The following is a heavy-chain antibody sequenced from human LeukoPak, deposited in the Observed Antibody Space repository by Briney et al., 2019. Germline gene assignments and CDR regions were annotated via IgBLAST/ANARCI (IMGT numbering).Heavy chain of an antibody. CDR1: GHSLTSYW. D-gene: IGHD5-24*01. Sequence: GESLKISCKGSGHSLTSYWIGWVRQMPGKGREWMGIIYPGDSDTRYSPSFQGHVTISADKSICTAYLQWSSLKASATAMYYCARHRDGYTETDAFDIWGQGTMVTVSS. CDR2: IYPGDSDT. V-gene: IGHV5-51*01. CDR3: ARHRDGYTETDAFDI. J-gene: IGHJ3*02.